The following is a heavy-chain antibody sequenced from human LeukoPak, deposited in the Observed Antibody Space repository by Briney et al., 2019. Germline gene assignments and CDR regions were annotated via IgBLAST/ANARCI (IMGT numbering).Heavy chain of an antibody. J-gene: IGHJ5*02. Sequence: SETLSLTCTVSGGSISSYYWSWIRQPPGKGLEWIGYVYYSGSAHYNPSLKSRVTISVDTSKNQFSLKLSSVTAADTAVYYCARSDYGSDNWFDPWGQGTLVTVSS. V-gene: IGHV4-59*08. CDR1: GGSISSYY. CDR3: ARSDYGSDNWFDP. D-gene: IGHD3-10*01. CDR2: VYYSGSA.